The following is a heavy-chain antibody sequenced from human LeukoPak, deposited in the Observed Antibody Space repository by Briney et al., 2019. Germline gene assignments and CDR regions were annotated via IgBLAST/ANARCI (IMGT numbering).Heavy chain of an antibody. CDR2: IWYDGSNK. CDR1: GFTFSSYG. D-gene: IGHD2-21*02. Sequence: PGGSLRLSCAASGFTFSSYGMHWVRQAPGKGLEWVAVIWYDGSNKYYADPVKGRFTISRDNSKNTLYLQMNSLRAEDTAVYYCARARHIVVVTEGFDYWGQGTLVTVSS. V-gene: IGHV3-33*01. J-gene: IGHJ4*02. CDR3: ARARHIVVVTEGFDY.